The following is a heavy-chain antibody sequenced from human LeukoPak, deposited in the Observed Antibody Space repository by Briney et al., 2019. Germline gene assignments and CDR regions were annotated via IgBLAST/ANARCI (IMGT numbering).Heavy chain of an antibody. CDR3: ATSPYYYDSSGYRYYFDY. V-gene: IGHV4-30-4*08. CDR1: GGSISSGGYY. CDR2: IYYSGST. Sequence: PSQTLSLTCTVSGGSISSGGYYWSWIRQHPGKGLEWIGYIYYSGSTYYNPSLKSRVTISVDTSKNQFSLKLSSVTAADTAVYYCATSPYYYDSSGYRYYFDYWGQGTLVTVSS. J-gene: IGHJ4*02. D-gene: IGHD3-22*01.